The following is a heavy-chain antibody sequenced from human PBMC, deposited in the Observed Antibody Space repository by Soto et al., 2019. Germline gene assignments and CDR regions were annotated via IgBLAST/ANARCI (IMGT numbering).Heavy chain of an antibody. CDR1: GGSISSGGYY. CDR2: IYNTGTT. CDR3: ARDGRNYYDSSGPLDAFDI. J-gene: IGHJ3*02. Sequence: QVQLQESGPGLVKPSQTLPLTCTVSGGSISSGGYYWSWIRQVPGKGLEWIGYIYNTGTTQYNPSLKSRVSISVDTSNNQFSLMLSSVTAADTAVYYCARDGRNYYDSSGPLDAFDIWGQGTMVTVSS. D-gene: IGHD3-22*01. V-gene: IGHV4-31*03.